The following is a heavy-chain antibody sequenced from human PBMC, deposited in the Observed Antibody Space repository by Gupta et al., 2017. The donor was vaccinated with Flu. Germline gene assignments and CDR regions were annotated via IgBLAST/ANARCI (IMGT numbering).Heavy chain of an antibody. D-gene: IGHD6-19*01. V-gene: IGHV3-11*06. CDR3: ARGDGWDAFDL. CDR2: T. Sequence: TSYADSLRGRFTISRDNAKNSGFLQMASLRADDTAVYWCARGDGWDAFDLWVQGTWVTVSP. J-gene: IGHJ3*01.